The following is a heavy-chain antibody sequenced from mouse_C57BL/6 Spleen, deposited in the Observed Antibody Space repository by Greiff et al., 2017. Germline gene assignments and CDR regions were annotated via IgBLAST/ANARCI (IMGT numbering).Heavy chain of an antibody. J-gene: IGHJ2*01. CDR2: ISSGGSYT. CDR3: ARHGLSDCDD. CDR1: GFTFSSYG. V-gene: IGHV5-6*01. Sequence: EVQGVESGGDLVKPGGSLKLSCAASGFTFSSYGMSWVRQTPDKRLEWVATISSGGSYTYYPDSVKGRFTISRDNAKNTLYLQMSSLKSEDTAMYYCARHGLSDCDDWGQGTTLTVSS. D-gene: IGHD2-2*01.